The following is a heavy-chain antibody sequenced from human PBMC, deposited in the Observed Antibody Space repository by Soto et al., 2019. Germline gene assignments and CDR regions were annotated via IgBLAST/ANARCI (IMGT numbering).Heavy chain of an antibody. CDR3: AREIVTAGGNNYFDP. D-gene: IGHD2-21*02. Sequence: SETLSLTCGVSGGTVASSHWWSWVRQSPGRGLEWIGNIYHTGDTNFNPSLKSRVTISVDKSNNQFSLKLPSLTAADTAVYFCAREIVTAGGNNYFDPWGHGTLVTVSS. V-gene: IGHV4-4*02. CDR1: GGTVASSHW. CDR2: IYHTGDT. J-gene: IGHJ5*02.